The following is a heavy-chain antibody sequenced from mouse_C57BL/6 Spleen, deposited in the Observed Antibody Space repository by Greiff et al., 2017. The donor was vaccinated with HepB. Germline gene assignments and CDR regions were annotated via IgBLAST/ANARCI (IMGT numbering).Heavy chain of an antibody. CDR2: IWSGGST. CDR1: GFSLTSYG. V-gene: IGHV2-2*01. Sequence: VMLVESGPGLVQPSQSLSITCTVSGFSLTSYGVHWVRQSPGKGLEWLGVIWSGGSTDYNAAFISRLSISKDNSKSQVFFKMNSLQADDTAIYYCASYSNYGFFAYWGQGTLVTVSA. D-gene: IGHD2-5*01. CDR3: ASYSNYGFFAY. J-gene: IGHJ3*01.